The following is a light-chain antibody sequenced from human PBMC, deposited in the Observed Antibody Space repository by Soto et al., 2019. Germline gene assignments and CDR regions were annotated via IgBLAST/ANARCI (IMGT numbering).Light chain of an antibody. CDR2: GAS. CDR1: QSVSSN. Sequence: EIVMTQSPATLSVSPGERATPSCRASQSVSSNLAWYQQKPGQAPRLLIYGASTRATGLPARFSGSGSGTEFTLTISSLQSEDFALYYCQQYHNWPPITFGQGTRLEIK. CDR3: QQYHNWPPIT. J-gene: IGKJ5*01. V-gene: IGKV3-15*01.